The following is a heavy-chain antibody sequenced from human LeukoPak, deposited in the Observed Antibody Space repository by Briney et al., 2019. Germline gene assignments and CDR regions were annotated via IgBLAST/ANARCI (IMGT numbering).Heavy chain of an antibody. Sequence: GGSLGLSCTASGFTFSSYGMDWVRQAPGKGLEWVANIKQDGSEKYYVDSVKGRFTISRDNAKNSLYLQMNSLRAEDTAVYYCARDKIVGATYFDYWGQGTLVTVSS. CDR3: ARDKIVGATYFDY. J-gene: IGHJ4*02. D-gene: IGHD1-26*01. CDR1: GFTFSSYG. V-gene: IGHV3-7*01. CDR2: IKQDGSEK.